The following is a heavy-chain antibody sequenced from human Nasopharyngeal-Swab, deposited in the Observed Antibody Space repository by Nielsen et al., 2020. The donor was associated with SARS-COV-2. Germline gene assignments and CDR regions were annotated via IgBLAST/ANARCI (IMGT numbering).Heavy chain of an antibody. V-gene: IGHV3-53*01. CDR2: IYSGGST. J-gene: IGHJ6*02. D-gene: IGHD2-2*01. CDR1: GFTVSSNY. Sequence: GGLLRLSCAASGFTVSSNYMSWVRQAPGKGLEWVSVIYSGGSTYYADSVKGRFTISRDNSKNTLYLQMNSLRAEDTAVYYCARVPCSSTSCYVGGYGMDVWGQGTTVTVSS. CDR3: ARVPCSSTSCYVGGYGMDV.